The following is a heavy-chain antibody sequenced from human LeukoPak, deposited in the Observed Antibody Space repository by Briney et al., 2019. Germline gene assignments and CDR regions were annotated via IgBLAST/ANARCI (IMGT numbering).Heavy chain of an antibody. Sequence: ASVKVSCKASGYTFTNCGITWVRQAPGQGLEWMGWISPYNANTDYAQKLQGRVAMTTDTSTTTAYMELWSLRSDDTAVYYCARDHLASGSYSSGERVYWGQGTLFTVSS. D-gene: IGHD1-26*01. CDR3: ARDHLASGSYSSGERVY. J-gene: IGHJ4*02. CDR2: ISPYNANT. V-gene: IGHV1-18*01. CDR1: GYTFTNCG.